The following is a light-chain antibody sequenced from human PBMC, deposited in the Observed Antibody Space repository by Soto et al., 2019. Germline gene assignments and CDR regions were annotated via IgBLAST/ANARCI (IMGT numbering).Light chain of an antibody. CDR3: QPYGGPPT. J-gene: IGKJ5*01. Sequence: SQSPCALPSSPGKIAKHSCRASQNVSDNFFAWHQQPPGPPPRLLIAAASNRATGIPKRFSGRASRNYFTLTSTRQEPEYSAVYCCQPYGGPPTFGGGTRLEIK. CDR2: AAS. CDR1: QNVSDNF. V-gene: IGKV3-20*01.